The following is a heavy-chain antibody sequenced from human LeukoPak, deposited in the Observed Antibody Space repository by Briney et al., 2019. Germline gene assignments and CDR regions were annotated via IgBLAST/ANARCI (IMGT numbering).Heavy chain of an antibody. CDR3: ARDGDGSGSYFDENVFEDWFDP. CDR2: ISSSSSYI. V-gene: IGHV3-21*01. J-gene: IGHJ5*02. D-gene: IGHD3-10*01. Sequence: VGSLRLSRAPSGFTFSRYSMNWVRQAPGKGLERVSSISSSSSYIYYADSVKGRFTISRDNAKNSLYLQMNSLRAEDTAVYYCARDGDGSGSYFDENVFEDWFDPWGQGTLVTVSS. CDR1: GFTFSRYS.